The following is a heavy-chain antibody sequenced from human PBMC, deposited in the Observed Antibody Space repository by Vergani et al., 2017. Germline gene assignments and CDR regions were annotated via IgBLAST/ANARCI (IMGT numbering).Heavy chain of an antibody. Sequence: QVQLKESGPGLVGPSETLSLTCTVSGGPFSGGSHYWSWLRQSAGKGLEWIGRIYNTGGTNYDPSLKTRVTMSVDTSKNQFSLMLASVTAADTAIYYCARFSSGFVAWGPGTPVTVSS. V-gene: IGHV4-61*02. CDR3: ARFSSGFVA. J-gene: IGHJ4*02. CDR2: IYNTGGT. CDR1: GGPFSGGSHY. D-gene: IGHD5-12*01.